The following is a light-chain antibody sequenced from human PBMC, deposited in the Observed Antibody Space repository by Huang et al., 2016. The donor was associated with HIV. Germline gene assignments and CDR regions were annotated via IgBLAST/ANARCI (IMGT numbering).Light chain of an antibody. CDR2: GSS. Sequence: EIVMTQSPATLSVSPGERATLSCRASQSVSSNLAGYQQKPCQAPRLLIDGSSTRATCIPARFSGSGSGTEFTLTISSLQSEDFAVYYCQQYNNWPLTFGGGTKVEIK. J-gene: IGKJ4*01. CDR3: QQYNNWPLT. CDR1: QSVSSN. V-gene: IGKV3-15*01.